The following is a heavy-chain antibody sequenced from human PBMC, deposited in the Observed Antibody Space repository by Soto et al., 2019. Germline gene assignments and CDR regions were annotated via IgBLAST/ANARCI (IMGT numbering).Heavy chain of an antibody. CDR1: GFTFSSYG. D-gene: IGHD1-1*01. V-gene: IGHV3-30*04. CDR3: ARELERVFDY. Sequence: GGSLRLSCAASGFTFSSYGMHWVRQAPGKGLEWVAVIAYDGRNKYYADSVKGRFTISRDNSKNTLYLQMNSLRIEDTAVYYCARELERVFDYWGQGTLLTVSS. CDR2: IAYDGRNK. J-gene: IGHJ4*02.